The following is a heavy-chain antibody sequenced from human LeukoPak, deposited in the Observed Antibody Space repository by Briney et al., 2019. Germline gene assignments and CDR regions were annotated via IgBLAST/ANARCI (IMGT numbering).Heavy chain of an antibody. Sequence: GESLKISCKGSGYSFTSYWIGWVRQMPGKGLEWMGIIYPGDSDTRYSPSFQGQVTISADKSISTAHLQWSSLKASDTAMYYCARHVGYYGSGSYWFDPWGQGTLVTVSS. V-gene: IGHV5-51*01. J-gene: IGHJ5*02. CDR1: GYSFTSYW. CDR2: IYPGDSDT. CDR3: ARHVGYYGSGSYWFDP. D-gene: IGHD3-10*01.